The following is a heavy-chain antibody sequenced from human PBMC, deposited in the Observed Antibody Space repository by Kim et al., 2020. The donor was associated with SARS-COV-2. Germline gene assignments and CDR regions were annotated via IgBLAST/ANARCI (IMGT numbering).Heavy chain of an antibody. Sequence: SETLSLTCAVYGGSFSGYYWSWIRQPPGKGLEWIGEINHSGSTNYNPSLKSRVTISVDTSKNQFSLKLSSVTAADTAVYYCARGASGSPFRGFDPRGQG. CDR1: GGSFSGYY. V-gene: IGHV4-34*01. D-gene: IGHD1-26*01. CDR2: INHSGST. J-gene: IGHJ5*02. CDR3: ARGASGSPFRGFDP.